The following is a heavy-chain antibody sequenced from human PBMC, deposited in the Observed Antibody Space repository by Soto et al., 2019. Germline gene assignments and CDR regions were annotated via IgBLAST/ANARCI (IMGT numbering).Heavy chain of an antibody. CDR2: TYYRSKWYN. CDR1: GDSVSSNSAA. CDR3: ARDRLRFLEWLSNYGMDV. J-gene: IGHJ6*02. V-gene: IGHV6-1*01. Sequence: SQTLSLTCAISGDSVSSNSAAWNWIRQSPSRGLEWLGRTYYRSKWYNDYAVSVKSRITINTDTSKNQFSLQLNSVTPEDTAVYYCARDRLRFLEWLSNYGMDVWGQGTTVTVSS. D-gene: IGHD3-3*01.